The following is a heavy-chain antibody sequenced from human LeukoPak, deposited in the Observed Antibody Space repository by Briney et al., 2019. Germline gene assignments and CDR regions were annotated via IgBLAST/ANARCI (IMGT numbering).Heavy chain of an antibody. J-gene: IGHJ4*02. Sequence: GGSLRLSCAASGFTFSKAWMSWVRQAPGKGLEWVGRVKSKTDGGTTDYAAPVKGRFTISGDDSKNTLDLQMNSLKTEDTAVYYCSTGTGRTDFDYWGQGTLVTVSS. V-gene: IGHV3-15*01. D-gene: IGHD1-1*01. CDR3: STGTGRTDFDY. CDR1: GFTFSKAW. CDR2: VKSKTDGGTT.